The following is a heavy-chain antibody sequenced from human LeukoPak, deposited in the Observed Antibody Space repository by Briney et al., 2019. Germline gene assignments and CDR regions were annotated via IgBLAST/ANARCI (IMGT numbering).Heavy chain of an antibody. CDR2: ISHTGSTQ. CDR3: ARTPLAYGSGSCHLDY. Sequence: GGSLRLSCAASGFTFSSYWMSWVRQAPGKGLEWVSYISHTGSTQYYADSVKGRFTISRDNAKNSLYLQMNSLRAEDTAVYYCARTPLAYGSGSCHLDYWGQGTLVTVSS. J-gene: IGHJ4*02. V-gene: IGHV3-48*04. D-gene: IGHD3-10*01. CDR1: GFTFSSYW.